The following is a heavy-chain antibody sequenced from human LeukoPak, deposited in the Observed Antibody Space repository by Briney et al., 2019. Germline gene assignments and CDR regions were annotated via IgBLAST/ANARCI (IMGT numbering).Heavy chain of an antibody. CDR3: ARSQYYDFWSGYGNWFDP. CDR2: IYYSGST. J-gene: IGHJ5*02. Sequence: ASETLSLTCTVSGGSISSSSYYWGWIRQPPGKGLEWIGSIYYSGSTYYNPSLKSRVTISVDTSKNQFSPKLSSVTAADTAVYYCARSQYYDFWSGYGNWFDPWGQGTLVTVSS. D-gene: IGHD3-3*01. CDR1: GGSISSSSYY. V-gene: IGHV4-39*01.